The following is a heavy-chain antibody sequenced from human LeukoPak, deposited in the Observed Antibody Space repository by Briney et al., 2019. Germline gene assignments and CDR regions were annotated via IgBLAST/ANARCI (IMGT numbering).Heavy chain of an antibody. CDR3: AREGGEWELLRTFDY. CDR2: IKEDGSEK. J-gene: IGHJ4*02. V-gene: IGHV3-7*01. CDR1: GFTFSSYG. Sequence: GGSLGLSCAASGFTFSSYGMSWVRQAPGKGLEWVANIKEDGSEKYYVDSVKGRFTISRDNAKNSLYLQMNSLRAEDTAVYYCAREGGEWELLRTFDYWGQGTLVTVSS. D-gene: IGHD1-26*01.